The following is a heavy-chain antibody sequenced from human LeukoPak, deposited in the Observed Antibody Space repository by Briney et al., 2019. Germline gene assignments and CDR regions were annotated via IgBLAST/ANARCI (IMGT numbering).Heavy chain of an antibody. CDR3: ARAPYDFLTGDPYGMDV. Sequence: GGSLRLSCAASGFTVSSNHLIWVRQAPGKGLGWVSIIYSGGSTYYADSVKCRCTISRDNSKNTLYLQMNSLRSEDTAVYYCARAPYDFLTGDPYGMDVWGQGTAVTVSS. CDR2: IYSGGST. CDR1: GFTVSSNH. V-gene: IGHV3-66*01. D-gene: IGHD3-9*01. J-gene: IGHJ6*02.